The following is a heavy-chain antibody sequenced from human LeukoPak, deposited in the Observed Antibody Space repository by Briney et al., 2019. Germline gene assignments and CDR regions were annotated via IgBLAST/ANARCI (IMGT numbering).Heavy chain of an antibody. J-gene: IGHJ3*02. V-gene: IGHV3-21*01. CDR3: ARAHPDYDFWSGYYWGENPSAFDI. D-gene: IGHD3-3*01. Sequence: PGGSLRLSCAASGFTFSSYSMNWVRQAPGKGLEWVSSISSSSSYIYYADSVKGRFTISRDNAKNSLYLQMNSLRAEDTAVYYCARAHPDYDFWSGYYWGENPSAFDIWGQGTMVTVPS. CDR2: ISSSSSYI. CDR1: GFTFSSYS.